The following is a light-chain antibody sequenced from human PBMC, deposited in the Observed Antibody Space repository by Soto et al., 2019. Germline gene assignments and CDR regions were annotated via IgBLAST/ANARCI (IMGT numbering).Light chain of an antibody. Sequence: QLVLTQSPSASASLGASVKLTCTLSGGHSSYAIAWHQQQPEKGPRYLMKLNSDGSHSKGDGIPDRFSGSSSGAERYLTISSLQSEDEADYYCQTWGTGIWVFGGGTKVTVL. V-gene: IGLV4-69*01. CDR3: QTWGTGIWV. CDR2: LNSDGSH. CDR1: GGHSSYA. J-gene: IGLJ3*02.